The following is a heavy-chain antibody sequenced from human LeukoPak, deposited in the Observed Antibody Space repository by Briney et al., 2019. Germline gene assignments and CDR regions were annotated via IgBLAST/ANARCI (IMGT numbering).Heavy chain of an antibody. CDR1: GFTFDDYG. J-gene: IGHJ3*02. D-gene: IGHD1-26*01. CDR2: INWNGGST. CDR3: ARASENSGSYYFAFDI. V-gene: IGHV3-20*01. Sequence: GGSLRLSRAASGFTFDDYGMSWVRQAPGKGLEWVSGINWNGGSTGYADSVKGRFTISRDNAKNSLYLQMNSLRAEDTALYHCARASENSGSYYFAFDIWGQGTMVTVSS.